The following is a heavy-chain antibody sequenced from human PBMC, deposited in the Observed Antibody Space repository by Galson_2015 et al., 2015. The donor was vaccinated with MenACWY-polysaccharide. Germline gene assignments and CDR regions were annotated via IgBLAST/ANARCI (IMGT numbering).Heavy chain of an antibody. CDR1: GDSINSDIFY. Sequence: TLSLTCTVSGDSINSDIFYWSWIRQPPGKGLEWIAYIFYTGNTYYNPSLKSRVTSSVDASKNQFSLELTSVTVADTAVYYCVRRRELPGTVGWFGPWGQGTMVTVSS. J-gene: IGHJ5*02. CDR3: VRRRELPGTVGWFGP. CDR2: IFYTGNT. D-gene: IGHD1-26*01. V-gene: IGHV4-30-4*01.